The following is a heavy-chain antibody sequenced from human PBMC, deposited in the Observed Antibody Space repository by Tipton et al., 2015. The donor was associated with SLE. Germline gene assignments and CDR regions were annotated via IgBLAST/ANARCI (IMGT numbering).Heavy chain of an antibody. D-gene: IGHD6-13*01. CDR1: GGSISSGGYY. J-gene: IGHJ4*02. CDR3: ARLGIAAVGGDY. V-gene: IGHV4-31*03. Sequence: TLSLTCTVSGGSISSGGYYWSWIRQHPGKGLEWIGYIYYSGSTYYNPSLKSRVTISVDTSKNQFSLKLSSVTAADTAVYYCARLGIAAVGGDYWGQGTLVTVSS. CDR2: IYYSGST.